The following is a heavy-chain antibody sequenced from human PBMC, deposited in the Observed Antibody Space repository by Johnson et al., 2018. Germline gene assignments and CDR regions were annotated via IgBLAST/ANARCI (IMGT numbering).Heavy chain of an antibody. V-gene: IGHV3-21*01. D-gene: IGHD6-13*01. CDR2: ISSSSSYI. CDR3: ASDNSSWYGYYYYYMDV. J-gene: IGHJ6*03. CDR1: GFTFSSYS. Sequence: VQLVESGGGLVKPGGSLRLSCAASGFTFSSYSMNWVRQAPGKGLEWVSSISSSSSYIYYADSVKGRFTISRDNPKNSLYLQMHSLRAEDTAVYYCASDNSSWYGYYYYYMDVWGKGTTVTVSS.